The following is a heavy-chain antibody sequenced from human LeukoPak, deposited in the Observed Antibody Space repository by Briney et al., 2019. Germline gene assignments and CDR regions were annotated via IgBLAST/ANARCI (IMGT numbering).Heavy chain of an antibody. D-gene: IGHD6-13*01. V-gene: IGHV1-2*02. CDR2: INPNSGGT. Sequence: VASVKVSCKASGYTFTGYYMHWVRQAPGQGLEWMGWINPNSGGTNYAQEFQGRVTMTRDTSISTAYMELSRLRSDDTAVYYCAREDSAAGTVFDYWGQGTLVTVSS. CDR1: GYTFTGYY. CDR3: AREDSAAGTVFDY. J-gene: IGHJ4*02.